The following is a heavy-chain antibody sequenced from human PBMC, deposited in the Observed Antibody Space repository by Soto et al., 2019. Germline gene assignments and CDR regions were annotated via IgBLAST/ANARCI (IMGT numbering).Heavy chain of an antibody. D-gene: IGHD4-4*01. Sequence: ASETLSLTCTVSGGSISSGDYYWSWIRQPPGKGLEWIGYIYYSGSTYYNPSLKSRVTISVDTSKNQFSLKLSSVTAADTAVYYCARDRVTGWFDPWGQGTLVTVSS. J-gene: IGHJ5*02. CDR2: IYYSGST. CDR1: GGSISSGDYY. V-gene: IGHV4-30-4*01. CDR3: ARDRVTGWFDP.